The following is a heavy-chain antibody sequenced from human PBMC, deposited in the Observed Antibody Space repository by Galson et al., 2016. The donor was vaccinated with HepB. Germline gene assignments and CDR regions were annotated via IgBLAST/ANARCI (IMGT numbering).Heavy chain of an antibody. CDR1: GGSFSGYY. Sequence: SETLSLTCAVFGGSFSGYYWSWIRQPSGKRLEWIGEINHSGSTNYNPSLKSRVTISVDTSKNQFSLKLSSVTAADTAVYYCARRSSRKRGFDYWGHGTLVTVSS. CDR3: ARRSSRKRGFDY. J-gene: IGHJ4*01. D-gene: IGHD6-13*01. V-gene: IGHV4-34*01. CDR2: INHSGST.